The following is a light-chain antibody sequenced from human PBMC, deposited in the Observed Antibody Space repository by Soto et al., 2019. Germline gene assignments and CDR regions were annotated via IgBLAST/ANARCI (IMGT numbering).Light chain of an antibody. CDR2: DVS. CDR3: TSYISTGTYV. V-gene: IGLV2-14*03. CDR1: SSDLGNYNY. J-gene: IGLJ1*01. Sequence: QSVLTQPASVSGSPGQSITISCTGTSSDLGNYNYVSWYQQHPGKAPKLMIYDVSNRPSGVSDRFSGSKSGNTASLTISGLQAEDEADYYCTSYISTGTYVFGTGTKLTVL.